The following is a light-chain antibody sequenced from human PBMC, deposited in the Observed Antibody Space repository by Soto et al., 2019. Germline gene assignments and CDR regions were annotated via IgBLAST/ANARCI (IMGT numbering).Light chain of an antibody. CDR1: SSNIGSKT. J-gene: IGLJ1*01. CDR2: SNY. V-gene: IGLV1-44*01. Sequence: QSVLTQPPSASGTPGQRVTISCSGSSSNIGSKTVNWYQQLPGTAPKLLIYSNYQRPSGVPDRFSGSKSGTSASLAISGLQSEDEADYYCSAWDASLNGHVFGPGTKVTVL. CDR3: SAWDASLNGHV.